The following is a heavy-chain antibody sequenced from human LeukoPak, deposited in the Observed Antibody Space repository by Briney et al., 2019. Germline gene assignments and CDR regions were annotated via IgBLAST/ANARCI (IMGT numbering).Heavy chain of an antibody. Sequence: SVKVSCKASGGTFSSYAISWVRQAPGQGLEWMGGIIPIFGTANYAQKFQGRVTITADESTSTAYMELSSLRSEDTAVYYCARDIYDILTGYPKLNFDYWGQGTLVTVSS. CDR1: GGTFSSYA. D-gene: IGHD3-9*01. CDR2: IIPIFGTA. V-gene: IGHV1-69*13. J-gene: IGHJ4*02. CDR3: ARDIYDILTGYPKLNFDY.